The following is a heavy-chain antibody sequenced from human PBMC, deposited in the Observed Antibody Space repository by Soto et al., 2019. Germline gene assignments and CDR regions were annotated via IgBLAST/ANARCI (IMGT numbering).Heavy chain of an antibody. D-gene: IGHD6-19*01. Sequence: EVQLVESGGGLIQPGGSLRLSCAASGFTVSSNYMSWVRQAPGKGLEWVSVIYSGGSTYYADSVKGRFTISRDNSKNTLYLQMNSLRAEDTAVYYYARGPYGYSSGWDYYYYGMDVWGQGTTVTVSS. CDR2: IYSGGST. V-gene: IGHV3-53*01. CDR3: ARGPYGYSSGWDYYYYGMDV. CDR1: GFTVSSNY. J-gene: IGHJ6*02.